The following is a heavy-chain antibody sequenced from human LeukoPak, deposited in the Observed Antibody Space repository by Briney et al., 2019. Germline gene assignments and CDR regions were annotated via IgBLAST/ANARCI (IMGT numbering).Heavy chain of an antibody. Sequence: PGGSLRLSCAASGFTFSSYGMHWVRQAPGKGLEWVAFIRYDGSNKYYADSVKGRFTISRDNSKNTLYLQMNSLRAEDTAVYYCARGYGDPLGHFDYWGQGTLVTVSS. V-gene: IGHV3-30*02. CDR3: ARGYGDPLGHFDY. J-gene: IGHJ4*02. CDR2: IRYDGSNK. D-gene: IGHD4-17*01. CDR1: GFTFSSYG.